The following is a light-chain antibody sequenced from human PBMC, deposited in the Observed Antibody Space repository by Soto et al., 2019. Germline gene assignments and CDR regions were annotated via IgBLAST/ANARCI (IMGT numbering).Light chain of an antibody. J-gene: IGKJ4*02. CDR3: LRDDVWPHT. V-gene: IGKV1-6*01. CDR1: QGIRND. CDR2: AAS. Sequence: IQRTQHPSTLSPSVGDRVTITCRASQGIRNDLGWYQQKPGNAPKLLIYAASSLQSGVPSRFSGSGSGTDFTLTISSLQPEDCATYYCLRDDVWPHTSGEGAKV.